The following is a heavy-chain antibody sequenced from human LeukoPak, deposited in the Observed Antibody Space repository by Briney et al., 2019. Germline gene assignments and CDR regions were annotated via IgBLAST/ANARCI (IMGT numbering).Heavy chain of an antibody. CDR3: ATIRGSIQLWPN. CDR2: ISGSGGST. Sequence: PGGSLRLSCAASGFTFSSYAMSWVRQAPGKGLEWVSAISGSGGSTYYADSVKGRFTISRDNSKNTLYLQMNSLRAEDTAVFYCATIRGSIQLWPNWGQGTLVTVSS. CDR1: GFTFSSYA. D-gene: IGHD5-18*01. V-gene: IGHV3-23*01. J-gene: IGHJ4*02.